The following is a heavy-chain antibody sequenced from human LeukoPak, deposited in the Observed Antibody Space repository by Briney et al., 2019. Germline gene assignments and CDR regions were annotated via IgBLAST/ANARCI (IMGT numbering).Heavy chain of an antibody. V-gene: IGHV3-30*04. CDR3: ARDRLRDFDY. J-gene: IGHJ4*02. CDR2: ISYDGSNK. Sequence: QPGRSLRLSCAASGFTFSSYAMHWVRQAPGKGLEWVAVISYDGSNKYYADSVKGRFTISRDNSKNTLYLQMNCLRAEDTAVYYCARDRLRDFDYWGQGTLVTVSS. CDR1: GFTFSSYA. D-gene: IGHD3-22*01.